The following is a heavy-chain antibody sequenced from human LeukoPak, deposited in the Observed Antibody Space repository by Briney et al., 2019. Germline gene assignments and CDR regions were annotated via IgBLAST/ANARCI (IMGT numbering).Heavy chain of an antibody. CDR3: ARVVVVPAALFDP. CDR1: GGSISSYY. Sequence: SETLSLTCTVSGGSISSYYWSWIRQPPGKGLEWIGYIYYSGSTNYNPSLKSRVTISVDTSKNQFSLKLSSVTAADTAVYYCARVVVVPAALFDPWGQGTLVTVSS. V-gene: IGHV4-59*12. CDR2: IYYSGST. J-gene: IGHJ5*02. D-gene: IGHD2-2*01.